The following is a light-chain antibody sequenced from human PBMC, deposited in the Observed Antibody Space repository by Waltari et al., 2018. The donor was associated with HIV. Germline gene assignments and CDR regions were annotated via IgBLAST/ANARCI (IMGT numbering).Light chain of an antibody. CDR1: QSISTD. Sequence: DIQLTQSPPFLSASGGDKVRLTCRANQSISTDLAWYQKRPGKGPKLLIYGASSLQTGVPSRFSGSGSGTEFVLTISNVQPEDFATYYCQQVNSYPLTFGGGTKVEVK. J-gene: IGKJ4*01. V-gene: IGKV1-9*01. CDR2: GAS. CDR3: QQVNSYPLT.